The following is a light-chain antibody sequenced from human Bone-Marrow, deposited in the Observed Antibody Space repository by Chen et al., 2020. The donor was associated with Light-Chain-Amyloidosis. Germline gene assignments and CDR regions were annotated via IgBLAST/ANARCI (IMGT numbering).Light chain of an antibody. CDR2: DAS. CDR1: QTLATRS. V-gene: IGKV3-20*01. J-gene: IGKJ2*01. Sequence: EILLTQSPDTLSLSPGERATLSCRASQTLATRSVAWYQHRPGQVPRLLISDASSRAADIPDRFTGSGSGTDFTLTISRLEPEDFAVYYCQQYVTSPRTFGQGTRL. CDR3: QQYVTSPRT.